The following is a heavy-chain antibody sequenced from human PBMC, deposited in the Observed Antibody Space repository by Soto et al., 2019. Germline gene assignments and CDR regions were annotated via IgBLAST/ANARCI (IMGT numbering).Heavy chain of an antibody. Sequence: EVQLVESGGGLVQPGGSLRLSCAASGFTFSSYSMNWVRQAPGKGLEWVSCIGTSRSTIYYADSVKGRFTISRDNAKNSLYLQMHSLRDEDTAVYYCARVSRWDDNNCDWGQGTLVTVSS. CDR3: ARVSRWDDNNCD. CDR1: GFTFSSYS. CDR2: IGTSRSTI. J-gene: IGHJ4*02. D-gene: IGHD1-1*01. V-gene: IGHV3-48*02.